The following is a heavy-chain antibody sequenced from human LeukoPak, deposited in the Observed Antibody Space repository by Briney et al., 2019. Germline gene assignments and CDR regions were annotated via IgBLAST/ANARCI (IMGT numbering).Heavy chain of an antibody. D-gene: IGHD2/OR15-2a*01. Sequence: GGSLRLSCAASGFSLTNYGMHWVRQSPGRGLVWVSHINHDGSLTNYADSVKGRFTISRDIAKNTVYLQMNSLGAEDTATYYCSRDVFSLGDSWGQGTLVTVSS. J-gene: IGHJ4*02. CDR1: GFSLTNYG. CDR3: SRDVFSLGDS. CDR2: INHDGSLT. V-gene: IGHV3-74*01.